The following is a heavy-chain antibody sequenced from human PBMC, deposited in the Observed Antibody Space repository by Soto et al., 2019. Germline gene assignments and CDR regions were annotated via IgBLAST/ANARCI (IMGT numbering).Heavy chain of an antibody. V-gene: IGHV1-2*04. Sequence: ASVKVSCKASGYIFPDYYVHWVRQAPGEGLEWMGRINPNGGGTDYAQKFEGWVTMTTDTSISTAYMELSRLNFDDTAVYYCARGEQLVHFDSWGQGTLVTVSS. J-gene: IGHJ4*01. CDR1: GYIFPDYY. D-gene: IGHD6-6*01. CDR2: INPNGGGT. CDR3: ARGEQLVHFDS.